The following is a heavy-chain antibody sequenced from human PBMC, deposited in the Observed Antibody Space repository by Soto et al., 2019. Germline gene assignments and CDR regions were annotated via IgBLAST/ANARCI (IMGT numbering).Heavy chain of an antibody. CDR3: ARDYLVVPQRVIDY. V-gene: IGHV3-33*01. Sequence: QVPLVESGGGVVQPGRSLRLSCAASGFTFSHYRMHWFRQAPGKGLAWVAVIWYDGSNKYYADSVKGRFTISRDNSKNALYLQMNSLRAEATAVYYCARDYLVVPQRVIDYWGQGTLVTVSS. J-gene: IGHJ4*02. CDR1: GFTFSHYR. CDR2: IWYDGSNK. D-gene: IGHD2-2*01.